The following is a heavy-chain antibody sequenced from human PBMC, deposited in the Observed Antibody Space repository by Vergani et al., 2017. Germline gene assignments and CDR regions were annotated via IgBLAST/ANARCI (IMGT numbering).Heavy chain of an antibody. Sequence: EVQLLESGGGLVQPGGSLRVSCAASGFTFSRDAMSWVRQAPGKGLEWVSAINRGSTTYKADSVEARFNISGDNSKNTVFLQMNSLRAEDTAVYYCAKEGRSGITPFVADWGQGTLVTVSS. V-gene: IGHV3-23*01. CDR1: GFTFSRDA. D-gene: IGHD1-14*01. CDR2: INRGSTT. J-gene: IGHJ4*02. CDR3: AKEGRSGITPFVAD.